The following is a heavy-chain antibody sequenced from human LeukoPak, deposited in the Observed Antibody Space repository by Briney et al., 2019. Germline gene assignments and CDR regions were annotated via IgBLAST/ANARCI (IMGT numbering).Heavy chain of an antibody. CDR2: ISGSGGST. Sequence: GGSLRLSCAASGFTFSDHFLDWVRQAPGKGLEWVSAISGSGGSTYYADSVKGRFTISRDNSKNTLYLQMNSLRAEDTAVYYCAKVGTSGSYSYFDYWGQGTLVTVSS. D-gene: IGHD1-26*01. CDR1: GFTFSDHF. V-gene: IGHV3-23*01. J-gene: IGHJ4*02. CDR3: AKVGTSGSYSYFDY.